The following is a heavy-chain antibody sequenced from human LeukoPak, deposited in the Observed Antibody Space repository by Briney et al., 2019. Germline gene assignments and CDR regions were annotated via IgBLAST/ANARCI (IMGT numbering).Heavy chain of an antibody. CDR3: AKDAGTYYYGMDV. V-gene: IGHV3-30*18. J-gene: IGHJ6*02. Sequence: GGSLRLSCAVSGFTFSNYGMHWVRQAPGKGLEWVAVISYDGSNKYYADSVKGRFTISRDNSKNTLYLQMNSLRTEDSAVYYCAKDAGTYYYGMDVWGQGTTVTVSS. D-gene: IGHD1-26*01. CDR1: GFTFSNYG. CDR2: ISYDGSNK.